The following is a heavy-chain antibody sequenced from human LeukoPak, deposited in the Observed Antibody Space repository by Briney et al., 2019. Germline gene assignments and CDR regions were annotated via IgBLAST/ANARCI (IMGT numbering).Heavy chain of an antibody. CDR3: ASIMVRGVIIL. V-gene: IGHV4-59*12. Sequence: SETLSLTCTVSGGSISSYYWSWIRQPPGKGLEWIGYIYYSGSTYYNPSLKSRVTISVDTSKNQFSLKLSSVTAADTAVYYCASIMVRGVIILWGQGTLVTVSS. CDR2: IYYSGST. D-gene: IGHD3-10*01. CDR1: GGSISSYY. J-gene: IGHJ4*02.